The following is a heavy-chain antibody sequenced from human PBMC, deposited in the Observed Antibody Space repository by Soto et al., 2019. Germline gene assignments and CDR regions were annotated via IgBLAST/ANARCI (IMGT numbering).Heavy chain of an antibody. Sequence: ASVKVSCKASGYTFTSYDINWVRQATGQGLEWMGWMNPNSGNTGYAQKFQGRVTMTRNTSISTAYMELSSLRSEDTAVYYCARESGGYCTNGVCYDYYYMDVWGKGTTVTVSS. CDR1: GYTFTSYD. J-gene: IGHJ6*03. D-gene: IGHD2-8*01. V-gene: IGHV1-8*01. CDR2: MNPNSGNT. CDR3: ARESGGYCTNGVCYDYYYMDV.